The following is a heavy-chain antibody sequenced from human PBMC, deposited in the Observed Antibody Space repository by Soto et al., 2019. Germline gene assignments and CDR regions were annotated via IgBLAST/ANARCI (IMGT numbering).Heavy chain of an antibody. CDR1: GFTFNSYS. V-gene: IGHV3-21*04. J-gene: IGHJ4*02. Sequence: GGSLRLSCAVSGFTFNSYSMNWVRQAPGKGLEWVAFISSGGTYMLYADSVKGRFTISRDNAKNSLFLQMNNLRPEDTAVYYCARDVYEILGRVVRRLDSWGQGTLVTVSS. CDR2: ISSGGTYM. CDR3: ARDVYEILGRVVRRLDS. D-gene: IGHD2-8*01.